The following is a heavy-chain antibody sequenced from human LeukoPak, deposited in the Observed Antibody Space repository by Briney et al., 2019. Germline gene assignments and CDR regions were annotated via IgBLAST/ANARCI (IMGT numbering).Heavy chain of an antibody. CDR1: GGSISSYY. CDR3: ARRAYYDSSGYYANDAFDI. V-gene: IGHV4-4*07. D-gene: IGHD3-22*01. CDR2: IYTSGST. Sequence: SETLSLTCTVSGGSISSYYWSWIRQPAGKGLEWIVRIYTSGSTNYNPSLKSRVTMSVDTSKNQFSLKLSSVTAADTAVYYCARRAYYDSSGYYANDAFDIWGQGTMVTVSS. J-gene: IGHJ3*02.